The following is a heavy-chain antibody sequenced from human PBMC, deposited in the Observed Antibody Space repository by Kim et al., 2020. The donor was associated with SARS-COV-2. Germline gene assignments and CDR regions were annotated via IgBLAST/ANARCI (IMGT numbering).Heavy chain of an antibody. J-gene: IGHJ6*03. V-gene: IGHV3-9*01. Sequence: GGSLRLFCAASGFTFDDYAMHWVRQAPGKGLEWVSGISWNSGSIGYADSVKGRFTISRDNAKNSLYLQMNSLRAEDTALYYCAKGHGSGSYYSYYYYMDVWGKGTTVTVSS. D-gene: IGHD3-10*01. CDR1: GFTFDDYA. CDR3: AKGHGSGSYYSYYYYMDV. CDR2: ISWNSGSI.